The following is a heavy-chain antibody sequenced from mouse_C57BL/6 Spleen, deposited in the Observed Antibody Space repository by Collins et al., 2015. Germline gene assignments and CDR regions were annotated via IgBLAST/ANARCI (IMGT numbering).Heavy chain of an antibody. D-gene: IGHD1-1*01. V-gene: IGHV5-6*01. CDR1: GFTFSSYG. J-gene: IGHJ4*01. CDR2: ISSGSSYT. CDR3: ARNYGSFFYAMDY. Sequence: EVQPVESGGDLVKPGGSLKLSCAASGFTFSSYGMSWVRQTPDKRLEWVATISSGSSYTYYPDSVQGRFTISRDNAQNTLYLQMSSLKSEDTAMYFCARNYGSFFYAMDYWGQGTSVTVSS.